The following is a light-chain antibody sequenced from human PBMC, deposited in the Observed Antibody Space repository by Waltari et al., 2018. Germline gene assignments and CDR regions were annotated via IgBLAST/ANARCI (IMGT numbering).Light chain of an antibody. CDR2: SAS. Sequence: EIVLTQSPGTLSLSPGERATLSCRASQSISNNYVRWYQQHPGQAPRLLIYSASRRATGIPDRFSGSGSGTDFTLTITRLEPEDFAVYYCQQYGGSPRTFGQGTRVDVK. J-gene: IGKJ1*01. CDR3: QQYGGSPRT. CDR1: QSISNNY. V-gene: IGKV3-20*01.